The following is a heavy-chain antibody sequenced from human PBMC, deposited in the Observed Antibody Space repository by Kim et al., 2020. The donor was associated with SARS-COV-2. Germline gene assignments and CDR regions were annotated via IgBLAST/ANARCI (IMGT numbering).Heavy chain of an antibody. CDR1: GYPFTRHW. V-gene: IGHV5-51*01. J-gene: IGHJ6*02. Sequence: GESLKISCKASGYPFTRHWVAWVRQMPGAGLEWMGNIYPGDSETRYSPAFEGRVSLSVNKSTSVVYLEWNSLQASDPAVYYCARQDGGWSGSHSIDDYLYGMDVWGQGTTVSVS. CDR2: IYPGDSET. CDR3: ARQDGGWSGSHSIDDYLYGMDV. D-gene: IGHD1-26*01.